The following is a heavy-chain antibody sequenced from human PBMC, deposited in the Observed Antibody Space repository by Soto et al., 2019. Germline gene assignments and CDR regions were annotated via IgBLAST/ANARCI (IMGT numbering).Heavy chain of an antibody. D-gene: IGHD5-18*01. CDR2: IIPIFGTA. J-gene: IGHJ6*02. Sequence: SPVEVSLTGSGATTSSYAIIWVRQAPGQGLEWMGGIIPIFGTANYAQKFQGRVTITADKSTSTAYMELSSLRSEDTAVYYCARGVDTAMVSYYYYGMDVWGPGTTFTV. CDR1: GATTSSYA. V-gene: IGHV1-69*06. CDR3: ARGVDTAMVSYYYYGMDV.